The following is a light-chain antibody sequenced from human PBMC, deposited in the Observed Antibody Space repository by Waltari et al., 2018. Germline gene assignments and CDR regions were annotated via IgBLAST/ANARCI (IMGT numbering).Light chain of an antibody. CDR3: SSFTVSSTLV. CDR1: SSDVGGYNY. J-gene: IGLJ2*01. CDR2: DVS. Sequence: QSALTQPASVSGSPGQSITISCTGTSSDVGGYNYVSWYQQHPGRAPKVMIYDVSNRPSGVSNRVAGSKSGNTASLTISGLQAEDEADYYCSSFTVSSTLVFGGGTKLTVL. V-gene: IGLV2-14*03.